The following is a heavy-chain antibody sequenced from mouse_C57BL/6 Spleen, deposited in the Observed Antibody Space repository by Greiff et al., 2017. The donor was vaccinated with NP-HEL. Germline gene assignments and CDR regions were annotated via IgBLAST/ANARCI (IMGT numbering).Heavy chain of an antibody. CDR2: FYPGSGSI. D-gene: IGHD2-4*01. CDR3: ARHEARGYDYVPWFAY. J-gene: IGHJ3*01. CDR1: GYTFTEYT. Sequence: VQLQQSGAELVKPGASVELSCKASGYTFTEYTIHWVKQRSGQGLEWIGWFYPGSGSIKYNEKFKDKATLTADKSSITVYMELSRLTSEDSAVYFCARHEARGYDYVPWFAYWGQGTLVTVSA. V-gene: IGHV1-62-2*01.